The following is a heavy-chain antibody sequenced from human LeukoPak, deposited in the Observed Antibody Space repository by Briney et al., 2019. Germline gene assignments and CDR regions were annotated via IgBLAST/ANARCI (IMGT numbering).Heavy chain of an antibody. CDR3: ARQSRHYDVLTGYYPYFDY. CDR2: IYYSGST. J-gene: IGHJ4*02. V-gene: IGHV4-59*08. D-gene: IGHD3-9*01. CDR1: GGSISSHY. Sequence: PSETLSLTCTVSGGSISSHYWSWIRQPPGKGLEWIGYIYYSGSTNYNPSLKSRVTISVDTSQNQFSLKLSSVTAADTAVYYCARQSRHYDVLTGYYPYFDYWGQGTLVTVSS.